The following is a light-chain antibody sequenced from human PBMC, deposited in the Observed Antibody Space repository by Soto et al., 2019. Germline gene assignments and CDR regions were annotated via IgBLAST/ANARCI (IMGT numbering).Light chain of an antibody. CDR2: ATS. V-gene: IGKV3-20*01. CDR1: QIGGSY. J-gene: IGKJ2*01. Sequence: EIVLTQSPGTLSLSPGETATLSCRASQIGGSYLAWYQQKPGQAPRLLIYATSSRAAGIPDRFSGSGSGTDFTLTISTLEPEDFAVYYCQQYNRSPRTFGQGTKLEIK. CDR3: QQYNRSPRT.